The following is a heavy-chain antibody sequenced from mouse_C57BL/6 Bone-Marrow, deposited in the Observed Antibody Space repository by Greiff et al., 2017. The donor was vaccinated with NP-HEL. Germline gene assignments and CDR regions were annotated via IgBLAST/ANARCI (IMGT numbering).Heavy chain of an antibody. D-gene: IGHD4-1*01. V-gene: IGHV1-50*01. Sequence: QVQLQQPGAELVKPGASVKLSCKASGYTFTSYWMQWVKQRPGQGLEWIGEIDPSDSYTNYNQTFKGKATLTVDTSSSTAYMQLSSLTAEDSAVYYCARRTGTDYWGQGTTLTVSS. CDR3: ARRTGTDY. J-gene: IGHJ2*01. CDR1: GYTFTSYW. CDR2: IDPSDSYT.